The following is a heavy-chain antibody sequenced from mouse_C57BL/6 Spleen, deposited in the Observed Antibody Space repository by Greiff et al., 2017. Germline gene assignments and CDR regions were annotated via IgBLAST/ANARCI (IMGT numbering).Heavy chain of an antibody. J-gene: IGHJ1*03. Sequence: VQLQQPGAELVKPGASVKLSCKASGYTFTSYWMHWVKQRPGQGLEWIGTIHPNSGSTNYNEKFKGKATLTVDKSSSTAYMQLSSLTSEDSAVYYCARSYSYWYFDVWGTGTTVTVSS. CDR1: GYTFTSYW. CDR3: ARSYSYWYFDV. V-gene: IGHV1-64*01. CDR2: IHPNSGST. D-gene: IGHD2-12*01.